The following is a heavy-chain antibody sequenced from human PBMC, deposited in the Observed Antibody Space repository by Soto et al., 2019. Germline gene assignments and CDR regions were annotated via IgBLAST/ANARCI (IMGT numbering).Heavy chain of an antibody. J-gene: IGHJ5*02. CDR2: IFHTGTT. CDR1: GGSIISTTNW. V-gene: IGHV4-4*02. Sequence: SETLSLTCAVSGGSIISTTNWWTWVRQPPGMGLEWIGEIFHTGTTNYIPSLKDRVTMSIDKSKNQFSLRLTSVTAADTAIYYCASLFGPWGQGTLVTVPS. CDR3: ASLFGP. D-gene: IGHD3-16*01.